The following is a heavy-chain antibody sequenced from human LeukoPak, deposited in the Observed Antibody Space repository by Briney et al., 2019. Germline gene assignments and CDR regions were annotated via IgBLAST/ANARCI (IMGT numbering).Heavy chain of an antibody. CDR3: ARGRIKPITIFGVVRYYYGMDV. CDR1: GGSFSGYY. J-gene: IGHJ6*02. Sequence: SETLPLTCAVYGGSFSGYYWSWIRQPPGKGLEWIGEINHSGSTNYNPSLKSRVTISVDTSKNQFSLKLSSVTAADTAVYYCARGRIKPITIFGVVRYYYGMDVWGQGTTVTVSS. CDR2: INHSGST. D-gene: IGHD3-3*01. V-gene: IGHV4-34*01.